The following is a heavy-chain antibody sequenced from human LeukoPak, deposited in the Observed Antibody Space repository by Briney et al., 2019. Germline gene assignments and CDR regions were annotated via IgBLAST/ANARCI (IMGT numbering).Heavy chain of an antibody. CDR2: INHSGST. J-gene: IGHJ3*01. V-gene: IGHV4-34*01. CDR1: GGSFSGYY. Sequence: SETLSLTCAVYGGSFSGYYWSWIRQPPGKGLEWIGEINHSGSTNYNPSLKSRVTISVDTSRNQFSLKLTSVTAADTAVYYCARVDPVWFGESGAFDLWGQGTMVTVSS. D-gene: IGHD3-10*01. CDR3: ARVDPVWFGESGAFDL.